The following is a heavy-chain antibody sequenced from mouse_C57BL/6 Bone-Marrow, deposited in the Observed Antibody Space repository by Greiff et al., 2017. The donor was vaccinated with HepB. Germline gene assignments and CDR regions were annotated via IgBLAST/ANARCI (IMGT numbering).Heavy chain of an antibody. Sequence: VHVKQSGAELVRPGASVKLSCTASGFNIKDDYMHWVKQRPEQGLEWIGWIDPENGDTEYASKFQGKATITADTSSNTAYLQLSSLTSEDTAVYYCTTDGYSHYFDYWGQGTTLTVSS. J-gene: IGHJ2*01. V-gene: IGHV14-4*01. CDR2: IDPENGDT. CDR3: TTDGYSHYFDY. CDR1: GFNIKDDY. D-gene: IGHD2-3*01.